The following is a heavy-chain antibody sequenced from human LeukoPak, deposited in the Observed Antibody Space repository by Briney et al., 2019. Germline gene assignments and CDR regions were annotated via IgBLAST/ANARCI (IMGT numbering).Heavy chain of an antibody. D-gene: IGHD2-15*01. V-gene: IGHV1-18*01. CDR3: ARGLCSGGSCFAFDI. CDR1: GYTFTSYG. CDR2: ISAYNGNT. Sequence: ASVKVSCKASGYTFTSYGISWVRQAPGQGLEWMGWISAYNGNTNYAQKLQGRVTMTTDTSTSTAYMELRSLRSDDTAVYYCARGLCSGGSCFAFDIWGQGTMVTVSS. J-gene: IGHJ3*02.